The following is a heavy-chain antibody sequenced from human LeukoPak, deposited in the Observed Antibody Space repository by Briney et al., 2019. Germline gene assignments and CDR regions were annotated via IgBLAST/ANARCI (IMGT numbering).Heavy chain of an antibody. CDR1: GGSFSGYY. Sequence: PSETLSLTCAVYGGSFSGYYWSWIRQPPGKELEWIGEINHSGSTNYNPSLKSRVTISVDTSKNQFSLKLSSLTAADTAVYYCARAYSNSIVWSQGTLVTVSS. D-gene: IGHD6-6*01. CDR3: ARAYSNSIV. J-gene: IGHJ4*02. V-gene: IGHV4-34*01. CDR2: INHSGST.